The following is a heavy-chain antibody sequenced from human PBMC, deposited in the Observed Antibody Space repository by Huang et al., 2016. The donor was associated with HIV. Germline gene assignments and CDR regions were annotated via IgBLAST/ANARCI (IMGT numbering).Heavy chain of an antibody. CDR3: ARHFSYYDSSGYTPWDAFDI. Sequence: QLQLQGSGPGLVKPSETLSLTCTVSGGSITSSSYYWGWIRQPPGKGLEWVGSIYSRGRTDYNPALKSRFTVSVDTSKNQFSLKLSSVTAADTAVYYCARHFSYYDSSGYTPWDAFDIWGQGTMVTVSS. D-gene: IGHD3-22*01. CDR1: GGSITSSSYY. CDR2: IYSRGRT. V-gene: IGHV4-39*01. J-gene: IGHJ3*02.